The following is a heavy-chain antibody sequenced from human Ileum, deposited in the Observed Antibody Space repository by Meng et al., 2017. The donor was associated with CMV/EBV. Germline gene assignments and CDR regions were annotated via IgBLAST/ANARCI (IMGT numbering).Heavy chain of an antibody. CDR2: IQQDGSEK. J-gene: IGHJ4*02. V-gene: IGHV3-7*01. CDR3: ARDQIWLYNWNYGAGYFDY. D-gene: IGHD1-7*01. CDR1: GFTFSSYW. Sequence: GESLKISCAASGFTFSSYWMSWVRQAPGKGLEWVANIQQDGSEKYYVDSVKGRFTISRDNAKNSLYLQMNSLRAEDTAVYYCARDQIWLYNWNYGAGYFDYWGQGTMVTVSS.